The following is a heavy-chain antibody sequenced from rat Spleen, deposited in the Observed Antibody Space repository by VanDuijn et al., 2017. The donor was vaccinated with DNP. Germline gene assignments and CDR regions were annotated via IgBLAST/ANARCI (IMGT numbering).Heavy chain of an antibody. CDR2: IIYDGSSN. CDR1: GFTFSDYN. J-gene: IGHJ4*01. Sequence: EVQLVESGGGLVQPGRSLKLSCAASGFTFSDYNMAWVRQAPKKGLEWVATIIYDGSSNYYGDSMKGRFTISRDNVKSTLYLQMDSLRSEDTATYYCTKHKGSSSSYGMDAWGQGTSVTVSS. V-gene: IGHV5-7*01. CDR3: TKHKGSSSSYGMDA. D-gene: IGHD1-11*01.